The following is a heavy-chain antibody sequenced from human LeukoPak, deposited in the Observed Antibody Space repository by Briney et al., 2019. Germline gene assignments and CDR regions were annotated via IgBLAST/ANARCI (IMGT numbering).Heavy chain of an antibody. CDR2: ISSDSII. J-gene: IGHJ4*02. Sequence: GGSLRLSCAASGFTFSSYSINWVRQAPGKGPEWVSYISSDSIIYYADSVRGRFTISRDNSKNTLYLQMNSLRAEDTAVYYCAKGERTRYFDWLLWGWFSFDYWGQGTLVTVPS. V-gene: IGHV3-48*01. D-gene: IGHD3-9*01. CDR1: GFTFSSYS. CDR3: AKGERTRYFDWLLWGWFSFDY.